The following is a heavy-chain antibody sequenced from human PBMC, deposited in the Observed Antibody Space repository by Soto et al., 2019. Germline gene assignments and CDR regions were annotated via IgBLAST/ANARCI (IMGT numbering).Heavy chain of an antibody. D-gene: IGHD6-19*01. V-gene: IGHV3-64D*06. J-gene: IGHJ3*02. Sequence: QPGGSLRLSCSASGFTFSSYAVHWVRQAPGKGLEYVSAISSNGGSTYYADSVKGRFTISRDNSKNTLYLQMSSLRAEDTAVYYCVKGRQWLVVDAFDIWGQGTMVTVSS. CDR2: ISSNGGST. CDR1: GFTFSSYA. CDR3: VKGRQWLVVDAFDI.